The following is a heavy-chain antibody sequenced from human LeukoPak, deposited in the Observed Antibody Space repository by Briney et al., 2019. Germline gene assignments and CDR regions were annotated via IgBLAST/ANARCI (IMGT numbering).Heavy chain of an antibody. CDR2: ISSSSSYI. J-gene: IGHJ3*02. V-gene: IGHV3-21*01. CDR3: ARSDYGDNDAFDI. D-gene: IGHD4-17*01. Sequence: PGGSLRLSCAASGFTFSSYSMNWVRQAPGEGLEWVSSISSSSSYIYYADSVKGRFTISRDNAKNSLYLQMNSLRAEDTAVYYCARSDYGDNDAFDIWGQGTMVTVSS. CDR1: GFTFSSYS.